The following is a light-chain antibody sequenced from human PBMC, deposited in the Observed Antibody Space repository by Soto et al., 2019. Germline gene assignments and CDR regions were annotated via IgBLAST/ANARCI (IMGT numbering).Light chain of an antibody. Sequence: DIQMTQSPSSLSASVGDRVTITCRASQGIIDYLAWYQQKPGKPPKLLIYGASTLQSGVPSRFSGSGAGTDFSLTIRSLQPEDVATYYCQKYDSAPQAFGPGTKVEIK. J-gene: IGKJ1*01. CDR2: GAS. V-gene: IGKV1-27*01. CDR1: QGIIDY. CDR3: QKYDSAPQA.